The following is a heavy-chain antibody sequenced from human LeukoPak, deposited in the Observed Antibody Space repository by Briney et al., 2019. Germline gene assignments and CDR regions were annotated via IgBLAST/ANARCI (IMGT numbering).Heavy chain of an antibody. Sequence: SETLSLTCTVSGGSIGSNNYYWGWIRQPPGKGLEWIGSIYYSGYTYYNPSLKSRVTISVDTSKNQFSLKLSSVTAADTAVYYCARVGWYYYYYYMDVWGKGTTVTVSS. V-gene: IGHV4-39*07. J-gene: IGHJ6*03. D-gene: IGHD6-19*01. CDR2: IYYSGYT. CDR1: GGSIGSNNYY. CDR3: ARVGWYYYYYYMDV.